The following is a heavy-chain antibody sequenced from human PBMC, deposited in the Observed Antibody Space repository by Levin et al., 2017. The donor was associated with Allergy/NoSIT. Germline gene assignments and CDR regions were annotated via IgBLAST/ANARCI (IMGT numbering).Heavy chain of an antibody. Sequence: SETLSLTCSVSGDSISRGFYYWRWIRQPAGEGLVWMGRIYVTGSTTYSPSLKSRATISLDRSKDQVPLKINSVTAADTAVYYCASDLECFSGYKPYCYLDVRGKGTTVTVSS. V-gene: IGHV4-61*02. D-gene: IGHD5-12*01. CDR3: ASDLECFSGYKPYCYLDV. CDR2: IYVTGST. CDR1: GDSISRGFYY. J-gene: IGHJ6*03.